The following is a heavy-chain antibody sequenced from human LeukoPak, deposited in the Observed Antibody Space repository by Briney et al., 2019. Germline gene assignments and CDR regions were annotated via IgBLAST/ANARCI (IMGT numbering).Heavy chain of an antibody. V-gene: IGHV3-20*04. D-gene: IGHD5-18*01. Sequence: GGSLRLSCAASGFTFNIYSINWVRQAPGKGLEWVSGINWNGGSTGYADSVKGRFTISRDNAKNSLYLQMNSLRAEDTALYYCARERQLWGDAFDIWGQGTMVTVSS. CDR2: INWNGGST. CDR1: GFTFNIYS. J-gene: IGHJ3*02. CDR3: ARERQLWGDAFDI.